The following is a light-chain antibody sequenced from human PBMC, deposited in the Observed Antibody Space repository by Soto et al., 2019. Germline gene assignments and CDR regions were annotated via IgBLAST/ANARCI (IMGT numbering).Light chain of an antibody. Sequence: NFMLTQPHSVSESPGKTLSIFCTRSSGSIANNYVQWYQQRPGSAPTTVIYENTQRLSGVPDRFSGSTDGSSNSASLTISGLQTEDEADYYCQSYDSDFVVFGGGTKVTVL. CDR2: ENT. CDR3: QSYDSDFVV. J-gene: IGLJ2*01. CDR1: SGSIANNY. V-gene: IGLV6-57*04.